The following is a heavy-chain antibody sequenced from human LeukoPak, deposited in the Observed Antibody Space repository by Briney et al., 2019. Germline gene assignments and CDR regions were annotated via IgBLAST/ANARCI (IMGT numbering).Heavy chain of an antibody. CDR1: GGSISSSSYY. Sequence: SETLSLTCTVSGGSISSSSYYWGWIRQPPGKGLEWIGSIYYSGSTYYNPSLKSRVTISVDTSKNQFSLKLSSVTAADTAVYYCARDTAYRGVIFFDNWGQGTLVTVPS. CDR2: IYYSGST. V-gene: IGHV4-39*07. J-gene: IGHJ4*02. CDR3: ARDTAYRGVIFFDN. D-gene: IGHD3-10*01.